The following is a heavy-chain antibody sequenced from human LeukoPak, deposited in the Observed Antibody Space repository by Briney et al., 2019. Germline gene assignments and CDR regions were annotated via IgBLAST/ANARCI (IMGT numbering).Heavy chain of an antibody. Sequence: GESLKISCKGSGYSFTSYWIGWVRQMPGKGLEWMGIIYPGDSDTRYSPSFQGQVTISADKSISTAYLQWSSLKASDTAMYFCPRHSGIRYFDWRVDPWGQGTLVTVSS. V-gene: IGHV5-51*01. D-gene: IGHD3-9*01. J-gene: IGHJ5*02. CDR1: GYSFTSYW. CDR3: PRHSGIRYFDWRVDP. CDR2: IYPGDSDT.